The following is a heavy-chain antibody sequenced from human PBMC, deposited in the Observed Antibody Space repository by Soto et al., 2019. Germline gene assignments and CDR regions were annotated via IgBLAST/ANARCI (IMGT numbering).Heavy chain of an antibody. Sequence: VRQATGQRLEWMGWINAGNGNTKYSQKFQGRVTITRDTSASTAYMELSSMRSEDTAVYYCARDTRVTTYYYYYMDVWGKGTTVTVSS. CDR2: INAGNGNT. CDR3: ARDTRVTTYYYYYMDV. J-gene: IGHJ6*03. V-gene: IGHV1-3*01. D-gene: IGHD4-4*01.